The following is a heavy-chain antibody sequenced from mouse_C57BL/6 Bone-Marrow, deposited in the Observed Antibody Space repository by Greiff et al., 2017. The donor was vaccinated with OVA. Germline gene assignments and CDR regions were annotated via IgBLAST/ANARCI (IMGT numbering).Heavy chain of an antibody. CDR3: ARHEDGYDASYFDY. CDR2: IYPGDGDT. Sequence: VQLQQSGPELVKPGASVKISCKASGYAFSSSWMNWVKQRPGKGLEWIGRIYPGDGDTNYNGKFKGKATLTADKSSSTAYSQLSSLTSEDSAVYFCARHEDGYDASYFDYWGQDTTLTVSS. CDR1: GYAFSSSW. V-gene: IGHV1-82*01. J-gene: IGHJ2*01. D-gene: IGHD2-2*01.